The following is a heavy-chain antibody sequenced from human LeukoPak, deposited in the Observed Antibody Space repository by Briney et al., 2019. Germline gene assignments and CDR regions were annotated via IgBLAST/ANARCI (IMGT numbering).Heavy chain of an antibody. CDR2: IYYSGST. CDR3: ASGSLDAFDI. J-gene: IGHJ3*02. Sequence: SETLSLTCTVSGGSISSYYWSWIRQPPGKGLEWIGYIYYSGSTYYNPSLKSRVTISVDTSKNQFSLKLSSVTAADTTVYYCASGSLDAFDIWGQGTMVTVSS. CDR1: GGSISSYY. V-gene: IGHV4-59*12. D-gene: IGHD5-12*01.